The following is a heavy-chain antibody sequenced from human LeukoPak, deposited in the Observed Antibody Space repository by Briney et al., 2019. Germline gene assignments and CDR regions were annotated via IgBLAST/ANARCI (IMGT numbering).Heavy chain of an antibody. V-gene: IGHV1-69*13. J-gene: IGHJ6*02. Sequence: ASVKVSCKASGGTFSSYAISWVRQAPGQGLEWMGGIIPIFGTANYAQKFQGRVMITADESTSTAYMELSSLRSEDTAVYYCASVTKGKYYYDSSGYLGMDYYYYYGMDVWGQGTTVTVSS. CDR1: GGTFSSYA. CDR3: ASVTKGKYYYDSSGYLGMDYYYYYGMDV. CDR2: IIPIFGTA. D-gene: IGHD3-22*01.